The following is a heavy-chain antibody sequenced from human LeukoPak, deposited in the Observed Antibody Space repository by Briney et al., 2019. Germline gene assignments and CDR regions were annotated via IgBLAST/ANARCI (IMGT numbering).Heavy chain of an antibody. V-gene: IGHV1-2*06. CDR1: GYTFTDYY. Sequence: ASVKVSCKASGYTFTDYYMDWVRRAPGQGLEWMGRITPNSGGTDYAQKFQGRVTMTRDTSISTAYMELSRLGSDDTAVYYCATLGGANSVDYWGQGTLVTVSS. CDR2: ITPNSGGT. CDR3: ATLGGANSVDY. J-gene: IGHJ4*02. D-gene: IGHD1-1*01.